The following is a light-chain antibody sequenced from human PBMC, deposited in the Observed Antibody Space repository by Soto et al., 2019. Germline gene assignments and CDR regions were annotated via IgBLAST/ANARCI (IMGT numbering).Light chain of an antibody. V-gene: IGKV1-5*03. CDR2: KAS. Sequence: DIQMTQSPSTLSASVGDRVTITCRASQSISSWLAWYQQKPGKATKLLIYKASSLESGVPSRFSGSGSGTEFNLTISSLQPDDFATYYCQQYNDYPWTFGQGTKVEIK. CDR3: QQYNDYPWT. CDR1: QSISSW. J-gene: IGKJ1*01.